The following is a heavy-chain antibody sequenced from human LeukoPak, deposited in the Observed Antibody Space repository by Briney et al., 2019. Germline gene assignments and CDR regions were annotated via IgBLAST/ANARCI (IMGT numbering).Heavy chain of an antibody. J-gene: IGHJ4*02. Sequence: SETLSLTCTVSGGSISSYYWSLIRQPPGKGLEWIGYIYYSGSTNYNPSLKSRVTISVDTSKNQFSLKLSSVTAADTAVYYCARDRSYGGYFDYWGQGTLVTVSS. D-gene: IGHD4-23*01. V-gene: IGHV4-59*01. CDR3: ARDRSYGGYFDY. CDR2: IYYSGST. CDR1: GGSISSYY.